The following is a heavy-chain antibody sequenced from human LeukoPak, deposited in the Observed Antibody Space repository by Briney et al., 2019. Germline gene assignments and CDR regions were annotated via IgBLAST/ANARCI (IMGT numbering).Heavy chain of an antibody. J-gene: IGHJ5*02. CDR3: ARRHGIGGWYDWFDP. D-gene: IGHD6-19*01. CDR2: IYYSGST. V-gene: IGHV4-59*08. Sequence: KPSETLSLTCTVSGGSISSYYWSWIRQPPGKGLEWIGYIYYSGSTNYNPSLKSRVTISVDTSKNQFSLKLSSVTAADTAVYYCARRHGIGGWYDWFDPWGQGTLVTVSS. CDR1: GGSISSYY.